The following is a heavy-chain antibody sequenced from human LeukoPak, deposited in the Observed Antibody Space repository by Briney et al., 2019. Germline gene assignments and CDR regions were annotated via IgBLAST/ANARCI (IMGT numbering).Heavy chain of an antibody. CDR2: ISWNSGSI. J-gene: IGHJ4*02. Sequence: GGSLRLSCAASGFTFDDYAMHWVRQAPGKGLEWVSGISWNSGSIGYADSAKGRFTISRDNAKNSLYLQMNSLRAGDTAVYHCARGSARRAEEYFDYWGQGTLVTVSS. CDR3: ARGSARRAEEYFDY. V-gene: IGHV3-9*01. D-gene: IGHD6-13*01. CDR1: GFTFDDYA.